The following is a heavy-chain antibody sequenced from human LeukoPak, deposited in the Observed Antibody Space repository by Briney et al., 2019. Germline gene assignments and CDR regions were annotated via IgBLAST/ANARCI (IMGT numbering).Heavy chain of an antibody. J-gene: IGHJ4*02. CDR1: GGPFSGYY. CDR2: IYYSGST. CDR3: ARDRYDSSGYYYHYFDY. V-gene: IGHV4-34*01. Sequence: KPSETLSLTCAVYGGPFSGYYWGWIRQPPGKGLEWIGSIYYSGSTYYNPSLKSRVTISVDTSKNQFSLKLSSVTAADTAVYYCARDRYDSSGYYYHYFDYWGQGTLVTVSS. D-gene: IGHD3-22*01.